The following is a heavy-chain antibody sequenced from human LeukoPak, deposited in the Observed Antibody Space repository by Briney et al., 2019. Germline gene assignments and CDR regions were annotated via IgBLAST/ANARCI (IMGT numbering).Heavy chain of an antibody. CDR3: ARATSMGSVGYFDY. J-gene: IGHJ4*02. V-gene: IGHV4-59*01. Sequence: SETLSLTCTVSGGSISSYYWSWIQQPPGTGLEWIGYIYYSGSTNYNPSLKSRVTISVDTSKNQFSLKLSSVTAADTAVYYCARATSMGSVGYFDYWGQGTLVTVSS. CDR1: GGSISSYY. D-gene: IGHD2/OR15-2a*01. CDR2: IYYSGST.